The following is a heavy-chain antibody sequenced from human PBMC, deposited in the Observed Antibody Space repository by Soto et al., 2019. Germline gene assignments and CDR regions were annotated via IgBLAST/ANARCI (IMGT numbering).Heavy chain of an antibody. CDR2: IYWDDDK. Sequence: SGPTLVNPTQTLTLTCTFSGFSLSTSGVGVGWIRQPPGKALEWLALIYWDDDKRYSPSLKSRLTITKDTSKNQVVLTMTNMDPLDTSTFYCAHILVGATPRYFDYWGRGTLVTVSS. V-gene: IGHV2-5*02. CDR3: AHILVGATPRYFDY. D-gene: IGHD1-26*01. CDR1: GFSLSTSGVG. J-gene: IGHJ4*02.